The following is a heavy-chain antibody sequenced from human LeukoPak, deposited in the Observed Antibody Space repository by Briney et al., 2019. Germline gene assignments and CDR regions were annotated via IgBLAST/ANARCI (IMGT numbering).Heavy chain of an antibody. Sequence: GGSLRLSCAASGFTFSSYAMSWVRQAPGKGLEWVAVISYDGSNKYYADSVKGRFTISRDNSKNTLYLQMNSLRAEDTAVYYCAKDRMGATQNVRLQHWGQGTLVTVSS. J-gene: IGHJ1*01. D-gene: IGHD1-26*01. CDR2: ISYDGSNK. CDR3: AKDRMGATQNVRLQH. V-gene: IGHV3-30*18. CDR1: GFTFSSYA.